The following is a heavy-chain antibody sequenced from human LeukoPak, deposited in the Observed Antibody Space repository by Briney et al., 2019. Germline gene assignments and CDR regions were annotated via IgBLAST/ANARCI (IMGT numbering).Heavy chain of an antibody. V-gene: IGHV3-48*02. D-gene: IGHD3-22*01. J-gene: IGHJ4*02. CDR2: IASSSTNI. CDR3: ASAWGKYYDSSGYFDY. Sequence: GGSLRLSCAASGFTFGTYNMNWVRQAPGKGLEWVSHIASSSTNIYYADSVKGRFTISRDNAKNALSLQMNSLRDEDTAVYYCASAWGKYYDSSGYFDYWGQGTLVTVSS. CDR1: GFTFGTYN.